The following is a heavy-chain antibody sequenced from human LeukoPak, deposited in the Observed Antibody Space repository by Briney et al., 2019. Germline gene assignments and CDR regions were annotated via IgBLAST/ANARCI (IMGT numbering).Heavy chain of an antibody. J-gene: IGHJ4*02. CDR2: ISSSSTT. CDR1: GFTFSSYS. Sequence: GGSLRLSCAASGFTFSSYSMNWVRQAPGKGLEWVSYISSSSTTYYADSVKGRFTISRDNAKNSLYLQMNSLRAEDTAVYYCARGTYFDSTGYCPFWGQGTLVTVSS. CDR3: ARGTYFDSTGYCPF. V-gene: IGHV3-48*04. D-gene: IGHD3-22*01.